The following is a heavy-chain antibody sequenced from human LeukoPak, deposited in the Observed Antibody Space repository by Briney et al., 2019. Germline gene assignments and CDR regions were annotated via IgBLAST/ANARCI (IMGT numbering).Heavy chain of an antibody. D-gene: IGHD3-3*01. CDR3: ARWRRSQSEFDY. V-gene: IGHV3-7*01. Sequence: PGGSLRLSCAASGFALSSYSMAWVRQAPGKGLEWVANIRQSGSGAEYVASVKGRFTISRDNAKNSLYLQMDSLRADDTAVYFCARWRRSQSEFDYWGRGTRVAVSS. J-gene: IGHJ4*02. CDR1: GFALSSYS. CDR2: IRQSGSGA.